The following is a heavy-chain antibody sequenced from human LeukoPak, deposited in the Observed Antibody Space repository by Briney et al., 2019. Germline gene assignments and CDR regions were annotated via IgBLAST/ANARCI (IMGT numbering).Heavy chain of an antibody. CDR1: GGSFGGYY. D-gene: IGHD1-1*01. CDR3: ARGRYRGWFDP. J-gene: IGHJ5*02. CDR2: INHSGST. Sequence: SETLSLTCAVYGGSFGGYYWSWIRQPPGKGLEWIGEINHSGSTNYSPSLKSRVTISVDTSKNQFSLKLSSVTAADTAVYYCARGRYRGWFDPWGQGTLVTVSS. V-gene: IGHV4-34*01.